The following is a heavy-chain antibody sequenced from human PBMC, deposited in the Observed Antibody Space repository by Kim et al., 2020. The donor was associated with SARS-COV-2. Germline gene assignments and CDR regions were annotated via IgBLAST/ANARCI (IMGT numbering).Heavy chain of an antibody. CDR1: GGSFSGYY. CDR2: INHSGST. J-gene: IGHJ4*02. D-gene: IGHD5-18*01. CDR3: ASASYGIDY. V-gene: IGHV4-34*01. Sequence: SETLSLTCAVYGGSFSGYYWSWIRQPPGKGLEWIGEINHSGSTNYNPSLKSRVTISVDTSKNQFSLKLSSVTAADTAVYYCASASYGIDYWGQGTLVTVSS.